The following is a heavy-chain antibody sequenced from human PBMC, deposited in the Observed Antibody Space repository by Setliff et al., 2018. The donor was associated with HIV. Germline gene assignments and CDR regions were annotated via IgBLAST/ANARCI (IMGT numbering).Heavy chain of an antibody. D-gene: IGHD5-18*01. CDR1: GGSISSGGYY. CDR2: MYHSGST. V-gene: IGHV4-31*03. Sequence: PSETLSLTCTVSGGSISSGGYYWSWIRQHPGKGLEWIGYMYHSGSTHYNPSLKSRVTISVDTSKKQLSLKLSSVTAADTAKYFCARERRWLEDHYYYMDVWGNGTTVTV. J-gene: IGHJ6*03. CDR3: ARERRWLEDHYYYMDV.